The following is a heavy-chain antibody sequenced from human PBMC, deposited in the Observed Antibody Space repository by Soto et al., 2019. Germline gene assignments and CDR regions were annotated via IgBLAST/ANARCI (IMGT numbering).Heavy chain of an antibody. Sequence: SETLSLTCTVSGGSISSSSYYWGWIRQPPGKGLEWIGSIYYSGSTYYNPSLKSRVTISVDTSKNQFSLKLSSVTAADTAVYYWSSQLSIVGARTVDYWGQGTLVTVSS. CDR3: SSQLSIVGARTVDY. CDR1: GGSISSSSYY. V-gene: IGHV4-39*01. J-gene: IGHJ4*02. CDR2: IYYSGST. D-gene: IGHD1-26*01.